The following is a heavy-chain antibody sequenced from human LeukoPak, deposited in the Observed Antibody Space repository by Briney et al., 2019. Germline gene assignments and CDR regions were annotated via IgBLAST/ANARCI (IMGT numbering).Heavy chain of an antibody. J-gene: IGHJ4*02. CDR2: IKQDGSEK. CDR3: ARLKAVAGMNLPTDY. D-gene: IGHD6-19*01. CDR1: GFSFSSYG. Sequence: GGSLRLSCAASGFSFSSYGMSWVRQAPGKGLEWVANIKQDGSEKYYVDSVKGRFTISRDNSKNTLYLQMNSLRAEDTAVYYCARLKAVAGMNLPTDYWGQGTLVTVSS. V-gene: IGHV3-7*01.